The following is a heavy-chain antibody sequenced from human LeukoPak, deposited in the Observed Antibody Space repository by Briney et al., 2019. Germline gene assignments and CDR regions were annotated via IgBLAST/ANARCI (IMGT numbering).Heavy chain of an antibody. CDR1: GFTFSNAW. Sequence: GGSLRLSCAASGFTFSNAWMSWVRQAPGKGLEWVGRIKSKTDGGTTDYAAPVKGRFTISRDDSKNTLYLQMNSLKTEDTAVYYCARDFAAAGTQPGPWGQGTLVTVSS. CDR3: ARDFAAAGTQPGP. J-gene: IGHJ4*02. D-gene: IGHD6-13*01. V-gene: IGHV3-15*01. CDR2: IKSKTDGGTT.